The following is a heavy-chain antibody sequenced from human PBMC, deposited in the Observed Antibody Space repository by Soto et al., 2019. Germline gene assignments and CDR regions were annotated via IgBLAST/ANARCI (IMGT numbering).Heavy chain of an antibody. D-gene: IGHD2-15*01. CDR2: IYWDDDK. J-gene: IGHJ1*01. Sequence: QITLKESGPTLVKPTQTLTLTCTFSGFSLSTSGVGVGWIRQPPGKALEWLALIYWDDDKRYSPSLKSRLTITKDTSKNQVVLTMTNMVPVDTATYYCAQILGGPATVASEYFQHWGQGTLVTVSS. CDR1: GFSLSTSGVG. V-gene: IGHV2-5*02. CDR3: AQILGGPATVASEYFQH.